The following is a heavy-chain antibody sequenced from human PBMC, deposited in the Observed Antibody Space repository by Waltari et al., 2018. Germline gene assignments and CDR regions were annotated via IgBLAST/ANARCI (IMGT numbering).Heavy chain of an antibody. V-gene: IGHV4-34*01. Sequence: QVQLQQWGAGLLKPSETLSLTCAVYGGSFSGYSWSWIRQPPGKGLEWIGEINHSGSTNYNPSLKSRVTISVDTSKNQFSLKLSSVTAADTAVYYCASGKTRSGAYYFDYWGQGTLVTVSS. J-gene: IGHJ4*02. D-gene: IGHD3-10*01. CDR1: GGSFSGYS. CDR3: ASGKTRSGAYYFDY. CDR2: INHSGST.